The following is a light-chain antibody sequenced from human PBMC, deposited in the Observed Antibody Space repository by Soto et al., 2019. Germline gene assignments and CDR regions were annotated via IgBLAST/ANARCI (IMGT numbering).Light chain of an antibody. V-gene: IGKV3-20*01. J-gene: IGKJ1*01. CDR2: GAS. CDR3: QQYGSSWWT. CDR1: QSVSSSY. Sequence: EILLTQSPGTLSLSPGERATLSCRASQSVSSSYLAWYQQKPGQAPRLLIYGASSRATGIPDRFSGSGSGTDFTLTISRLEPEDFAVYYCQQYGSSWWTFGQGTKVDIK.